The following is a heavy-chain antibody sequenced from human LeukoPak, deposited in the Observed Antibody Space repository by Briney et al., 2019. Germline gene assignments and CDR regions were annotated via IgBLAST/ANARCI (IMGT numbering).Heavy chain of an antibody. Sequence: ASVKVSCKASGYTFTSYDINWVRQATGQGLEWMGWMNPNSGNTGYAQKFQGRVTITRNTSISTAYMELSSLRSEDTAVYYCAGGRKQQRGSDYYYYMDVWGKGTTVTVSS. CDR1: GYTFTSYD. CDR3: AGGRKQQRGSDYYYYMDV. CDR2: MNPNSGNT. D-gene: IGHD6-13*01. J-gene: IGHJ6*03. V-gene: IGHV1-8*03.